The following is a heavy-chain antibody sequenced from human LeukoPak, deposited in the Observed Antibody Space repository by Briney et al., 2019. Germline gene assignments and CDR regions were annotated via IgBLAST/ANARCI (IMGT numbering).Heavy chain of an antibody. CDR1: GGSISSYY. J-gene: IGHJ4*02. CDR3: ARQRLRGYYDSSGNYFDL. CDR2: IHYSGST. Sequence: SETLSLTCTVSGGSISSYYWNWIRQPPGKGLEWIANIHYSGSTNFDPSLKSRATISVDTSNNQFSLKLSSATAADTAVYYCARQRLRGYYDSSGNYFDLWGQGTLVTVSS. D-gene: IGHD3-22*01. V-gene: IGHV4-59*08.